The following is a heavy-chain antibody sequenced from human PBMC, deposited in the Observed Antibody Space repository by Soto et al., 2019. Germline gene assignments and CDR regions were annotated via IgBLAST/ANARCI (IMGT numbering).Heavy chain of an antibody. D-gene: IGHD2-15*01. Sequence: SETLSLTCAVYGGSFSGYYWSWIRQPPGKGLEWIGEINHSGSTNYNPSLKSRVTISVDTSKNQFSLKLSSVTAADTAVYYCARGGLGYGSGGSCYSGGEPDSGGKGTLVTVSS. J-gene: IGHJ4*02. CDR3: ARGGLGYGSGGSCYSGGEPDS. CDR1: GGSFSGYY. CDR2: INHSGST. V-gene: IGHV4-34*01.